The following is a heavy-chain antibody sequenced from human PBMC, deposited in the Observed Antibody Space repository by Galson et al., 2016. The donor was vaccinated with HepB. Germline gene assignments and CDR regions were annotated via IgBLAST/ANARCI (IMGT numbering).Heavy chain of an antibody. CDR2: INPSGGST. D-gene: IGHD3-22*01. Sequence: SVKVSCKASGYTFTRYYIHWVRQAPGQGLEWMGVINPSGGSTKDAQKFQGRVTKTRDTSTSTVYMELSSLRSEDTAVYFCARGGYYDSSGSLRYWGQGTLVTVSS. CDR3: ARGGYYDSSGSLRY. J-gene: IGHJ4*02. V-gene: IGHV1-46*01. CDR1: GYTFTRYY.